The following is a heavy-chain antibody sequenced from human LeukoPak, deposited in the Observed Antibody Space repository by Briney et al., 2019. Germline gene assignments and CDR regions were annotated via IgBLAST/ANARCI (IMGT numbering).Heavy chain of an antibody. CDR1: GFSVSNNY. Sequence: GGSLRLSCAVSGFSVSNNYMNWVRQAPGKGLEWVSLIYSRGGTSYANSVKGRFTISRDSSKNTLFLQMNSLRVEDTAVYYCARDPPGIAASGTYYWGQGTLVTVSS. D-gene: IGHD6-13*01. CDR2: IYSRGGT. V-gene: IGHV3-53*01. J-gene: IGHJ4*02. CDR3: ARDPPGIAASGTYY.